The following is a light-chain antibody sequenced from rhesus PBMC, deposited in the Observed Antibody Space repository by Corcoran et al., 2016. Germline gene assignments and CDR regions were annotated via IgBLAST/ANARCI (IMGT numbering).Light chain of an antibody. J-gene: IGKJ1*01. CDR1: QSVSSF. CDR2: GAS. Sequence: EIVMTQSPATLALSPGESATLSCRASQSVSSFLAWYQQKTGQAPRLLIYGASSRATGVPDRFSGSGSGTDFTLTISSLEPEDVGLYFCLQSSNWPRTFGRGTKVEIK. V-gene: IGKV3-24*04. CDR3: LQSSNWPRT.